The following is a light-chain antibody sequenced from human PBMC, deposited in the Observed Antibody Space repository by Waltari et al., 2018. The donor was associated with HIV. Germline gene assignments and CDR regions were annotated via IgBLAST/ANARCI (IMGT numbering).Light chain of an antibody. V-gene: IGLV3-1*01. CDR3: QAWDSSTGV. J-gene: IGLJ1*01. CDR2: QDS. CDR1: KLGDKY. Sequence: SYELTQPPSVSVSPGQTASITCSGDKLGDKYACWYQQKPGQSPVLVIYQDSKRPSGIPELFSGSTSGNTATLTISGTQAMDEADYYCQAWDSSTGVFGTGTKVTVL.